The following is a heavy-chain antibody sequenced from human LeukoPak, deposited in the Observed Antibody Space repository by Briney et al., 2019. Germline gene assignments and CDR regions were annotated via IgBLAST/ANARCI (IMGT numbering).Heavy chain of an antibody. J-gene: IGHJ4*02. CDR1: GFTFSSYA. V-gene: IGHV3-30*04. CDR2: ISYDGSNK. CDR3: AREFSGILDY. Sequence: PGRSLRLSCAASGFTFSSYAMHWVRQAPGKGLEWVAVISYDGSNKYYADSVKGRFTISRDNSKNTLYLQMNSLGAEDTAVYYCAREFSGILDYWGQGTLVTVPS.